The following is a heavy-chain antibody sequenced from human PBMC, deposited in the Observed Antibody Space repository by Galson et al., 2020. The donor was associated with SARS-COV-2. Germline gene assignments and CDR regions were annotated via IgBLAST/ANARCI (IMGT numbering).Heavy chain of an antibody. V-gene: IGHV4-31*03. CDR1: GGSISSGGYY. J-gene: IGHJ5*02. D-gene: IGHD3-10*01. CDR2: IYYSGST. Sequence: SETLSLTCTVSGGSISSGGYYWSWIRQHPGKGLEWIGYIYYSGSTYYNPSLKSRVTISVDTSKNQFSLKLSSVTAADTAVYYCARDPAGWSSGSYYSNWFDPWGQGTLVTVSS. CDR3: ARDPAGWSSGSYYSNWFDP.